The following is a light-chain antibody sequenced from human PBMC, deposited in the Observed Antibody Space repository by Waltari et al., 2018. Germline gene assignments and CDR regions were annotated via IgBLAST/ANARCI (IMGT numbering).Light chain of an antibody. Sequence: ASTLDSGVPSRFSGSASGTEFTLTISSLQAEDFGTYYCQQYSSFPLSFGGGTNIVIK. CDR2: AS. CDR3: QQYSSFPLS. V-gene: IGKV1-5*03. J-gene: IGKJ4*01.